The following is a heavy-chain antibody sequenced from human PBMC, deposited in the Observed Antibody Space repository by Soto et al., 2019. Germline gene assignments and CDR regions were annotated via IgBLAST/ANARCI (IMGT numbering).Heavy chain of an antibody. D-gene: IGHD6-6*01. V-gene: IGHV3-30*18. CDR3: AKALHEYTSSGGY. Sequence: QVQLVESGGGVVQPGRSLRLSCAASGFTFSNYAMHWVRQAPGKGLEWVGAISHDGSNKFFADSVKGRFTITRDNSRNRVYLQMNSLRAEDTAVYYCAKALHEYTSSGGYWGQGTLVTVSS. CDR1: GFTFSNYA. J-gene: IGHJ4*02. CDR2: ISHDGSNK.